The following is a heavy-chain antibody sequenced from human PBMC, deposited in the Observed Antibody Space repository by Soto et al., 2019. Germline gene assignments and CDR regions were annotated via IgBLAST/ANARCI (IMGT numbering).Heavy chain of an antibody. CDR2: IWYDGSNK. CDR3: ARHRGHNSGPHNYLDY. Sequence: PGGSLRLSCAASGFTFSSYGMHWVRQAPGKGLEWVAVIWYDGSNKYYADSVKGRFTISRDNSKNTLYLQMNSLRAEDTAVYYCARHRGHNSGPHNYLDYWGQGTLVTVSS. CDR1: GFTFSSYG. V-gene: IGHV3-33*01. D-gene: IGHD3-10*01. J-gene: IGHJ4*02.